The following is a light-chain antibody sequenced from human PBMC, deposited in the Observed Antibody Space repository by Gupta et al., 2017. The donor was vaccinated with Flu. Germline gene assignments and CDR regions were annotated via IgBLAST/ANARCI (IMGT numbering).Light chain of an antibody. CDR2: AAV. Sequence: DIQMTQSPSSVSASVGDRVTITCRASQGIGNWLAWYQQKPGKAPKLLIHAAVNVGSGVPSRFSGNGSATDFALTISSLQPDDFATYYCQQGDSFPRTFGRGTKVEIK. V-gene: IGKV1-12*01. CDR1: QGIGNW. J-gene: IGKJ1*01. CDR3: QQGDSFPRT.